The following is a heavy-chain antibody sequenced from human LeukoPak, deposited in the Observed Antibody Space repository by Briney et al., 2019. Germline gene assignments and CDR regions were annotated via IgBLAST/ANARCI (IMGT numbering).Heavy chain of an antibody. D-gene: IGHD2-21*02. CDR1: GGSISSGGYS. J-gene: IGHJ4*02. CDR3: ARVVMTYAAFYFDY. CDR2: IHHSGST. V-gene: IGHV4-30-2*01. Sequence: PSETLSLTCAVSGGSISSGGYSWSWIRQPPGKGLEWIANIHHSGSTFYNPSLKSRVTVSVDRSKNQFSLNLTSVTAADTAVYYCARVVMTYAAFYFDYWGQGTLVTVSS.